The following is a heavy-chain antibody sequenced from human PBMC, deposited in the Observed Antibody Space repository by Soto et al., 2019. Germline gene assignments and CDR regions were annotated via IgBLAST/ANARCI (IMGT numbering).Heavy chain of an antibody. CDR1: GGSISSGGYS. D-gene: IGHD2-2*01. V-gene: IGHV4-30-2*01. Sequence: QLQLQESGSGLVKPSQTLSLTCAVSGGSISSGGYSWSWIRQPPGKGLEWIGYIYHSGSTYYNPSLKSRVTISVDRSKNQFSLKLSSVTAADTAVYYCARAPRSSTSSKWFDPWGQGTLVTVSS. J-gene: IGHJ5*02. CDR3: ARAPRSSTSSKWFDP. CDR2: IYHSGST.